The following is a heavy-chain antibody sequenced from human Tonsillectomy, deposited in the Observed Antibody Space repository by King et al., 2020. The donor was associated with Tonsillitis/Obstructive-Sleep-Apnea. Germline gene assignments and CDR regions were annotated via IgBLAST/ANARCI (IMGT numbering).Heavy chain of an antibody. V-gene: IGHV3-7*03. J-gene: IGHJ6*02. D-gene: IGHD6-13*01. Sequence: VQLVESGGGLVQPGGSLRLSCAASGFTFNSYWMSWVRQAPGKGLEWVANIKQDGSEKYYVDSVKGRFTISRDNAKNSLYLRMNSLRADDTAVYYCAREDIAAAGIEGAFYYYYGMDVWGQGTTVTVSS. CDR1: GFTFNSYW. CDR2: IKQDGSEK. CDR3: AREDIAAAGIEGAFYYYYGMDV.